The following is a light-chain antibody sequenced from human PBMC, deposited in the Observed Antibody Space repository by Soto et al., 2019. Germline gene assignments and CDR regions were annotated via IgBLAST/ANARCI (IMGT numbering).Light chain of an antibody. J-gene: IGLJ3*02. CDR1: TFNIGAGYE. CDR3: QSYDNSLSGSGV. Sequence: QSVLTQPPSVSGAPGQRVTISCTGSTFNIGAGYEVHWYQQLPGTAPKLLVSGHNIRPSGVPDRFSGFKSGASASLVITGLQAEDEADYYCQSYDNSLSGSGVFGGGTKVTVL. CDR2: GHN. V-gene: IGLV1-40*01.